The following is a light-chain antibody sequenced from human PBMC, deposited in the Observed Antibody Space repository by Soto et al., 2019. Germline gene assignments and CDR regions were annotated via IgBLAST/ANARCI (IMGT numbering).Light chain of an antibody. V-gene: IGKV3-11*01. CDR3: QQRSDGFT. CDR2: DAS. Sequence: EIVLTQSPATLSLSPGERATLSCRASQSVSSYLASYQQRPGQAPRLLIYDASNRATGIPARFSGSGSGTDFTLTISSLEPEDCAVYYCQQRSDGFTFGPGTKVDI. CDR1: QSVSSY. J-gene: IGKJ3*01.